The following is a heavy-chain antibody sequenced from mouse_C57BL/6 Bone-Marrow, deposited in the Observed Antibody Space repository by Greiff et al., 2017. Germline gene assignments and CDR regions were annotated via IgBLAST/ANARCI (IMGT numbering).Heavy chain of an antibody. Sequence: DVMLVESGGGLVKPGGSLKLSCAASGFTFSSYTMSWVRQTPEKRLEWVATISGGGGNTYYPDSVKGRFTISRDNAKNTLYLQMSSLRSEDTALYYCARLGYGSSYYAMDYWGQGTSVTVSS. V-gene: IGHV5-9*01. D-gene: IGHD1-1*01. CDR3: ARLGYGSSYYAMDY. J-gene: IGHJ4*01. CDR2: ISGGGGNT. CDR1: GFTFSSYT.